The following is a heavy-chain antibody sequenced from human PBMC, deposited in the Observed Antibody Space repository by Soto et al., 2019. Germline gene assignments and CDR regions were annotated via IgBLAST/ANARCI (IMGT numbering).Heavy chain of an antibody. V-gene: IGHV3-23*01. D-gene: IGHD1-20*01. CDR1: GFSFSSYV. J-gene: IGHJ4*02. Sequence: EVQLLESGGGLVQPGGSLRLSCAASGFSFSSYVMSWVRQAPGKGLEWFSAISGVGGSTSYADSVKGRFTISRDNSKSTLYLQLNSLRAEDMAVYYCAKGRYTNRYDFDYWGQGPLVTVSS. CDR3: AKGRYTNRYDFDY. CDR2: ISGVGGST.